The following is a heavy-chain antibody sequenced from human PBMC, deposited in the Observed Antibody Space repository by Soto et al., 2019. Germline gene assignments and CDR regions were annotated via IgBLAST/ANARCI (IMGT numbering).Heavy chain of an antibody. CDR2: IIPIFGTA. J-gene: IGHJ6*02. D-gene: IGHD3-16*02. Sequence: QVQLVQSGAEVKKPGSSVKVSCKASGGTFSSYAISWVRQAPGQGLEWMGGIIPIFGTANYAQKFQGRVTKDTQTAHAEKESLRPHDRAVRYGGGGEGEHGGGRDGLLWGGGVGGQGPTV. V-gene: IGHV1-69*06. CDR3: GGGEGEHGGGRDGLLWGGGV. CDR1: GGTFSSYA.